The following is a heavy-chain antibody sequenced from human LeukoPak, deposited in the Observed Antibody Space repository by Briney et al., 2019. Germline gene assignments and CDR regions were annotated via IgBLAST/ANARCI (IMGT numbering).Heavy chain of an antibody. Sequence: SETLSLTCTVSGYSISSGYYWGWIRQPPGKGLEWIGSIYHSGSTYYNPSLKSRVTISVDTSKNLFSLKLSSVTAADTAVYFCARAYRSSWYANWFDPWGQGTLVTVSS. V-gene: IGHV4-38-2*02. CDR1: GYSISSGYY. D-gene: IGHD6-13*01. CDR3: ARAYRSSWYANWFDP. J-gene: IGHJ5*02. CDR2: IYHSGST.